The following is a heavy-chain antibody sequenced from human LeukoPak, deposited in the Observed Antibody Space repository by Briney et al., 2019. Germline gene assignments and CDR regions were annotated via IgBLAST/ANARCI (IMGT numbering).Heavy chain of an antibody. CDR2: IKEDGSDK. CDR3: ARVGTTGGGYFDL. V-gene: IGHV3-7*04. CDR1: GFTFSSYW. Sequence: GGSLRLSCAASGFTFSSYWMNWVRQAPGKGLEWVANIKEDGSDKYYVDSVKGRFTISRDNAKNSLSLQMNSLRAEDTALYYCARVGTTGGGYFDLWGRGTLVTVSS. D-gene: IGHD1/OR15-1a*01. J-gene: IGHJ2*01.